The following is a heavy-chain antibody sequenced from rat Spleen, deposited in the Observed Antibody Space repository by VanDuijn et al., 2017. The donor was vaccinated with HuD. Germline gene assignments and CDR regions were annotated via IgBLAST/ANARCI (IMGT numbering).Heavy chain of an antibody. CDR2: ISSDGSNT. J-gene: IGHJ1*01. CDR3: ARAGYLRDWYFDF. CDR1: GFTFEYYY. Sequence: EVQLVESGGGLVQPGRSMRLSCSASGFTFEYYYMAWVRQAPTKGLEWVATISSDGSNTYYRDSVKGRFTISRDNAKRTLFLQMDSLRSDDTATYYCARAGYLRDWYFDFWGPGTMVTVSS. D-gene: IGHD2-5*01. V-gene: IGHV5-25*01.